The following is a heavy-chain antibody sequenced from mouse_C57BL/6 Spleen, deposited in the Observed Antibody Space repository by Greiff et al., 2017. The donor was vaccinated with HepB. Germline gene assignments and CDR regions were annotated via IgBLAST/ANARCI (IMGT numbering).Heavy chain of an antibody. CDR2: ISGGGGNT. V-gene: IGHV5-9*01. J-gene: IGHJ1*03. CDR3: ARRGGSWYFDV. CDR1: GFTFSSYT. Sequence: EVQVVESGGGLVKPGGSLKLSCAASGFTFSSYTMSWVRQTPEKRLEWVATISGGGGNTYYPDSVKGRFTISRDNAKNTLYLQMSSLRSEDTALYYCARRGGSWYFDVWGTGTTVTVSS.